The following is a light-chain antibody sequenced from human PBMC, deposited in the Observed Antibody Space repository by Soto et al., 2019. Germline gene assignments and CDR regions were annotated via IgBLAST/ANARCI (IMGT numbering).Light chain of an antibody. CDR3: QSYDSSIYV. CDR1: SSNIGAGYD. Sequence: QSVLPQPPSVSGAPGQRVTISCTGSSSNIGAGYDVHWYQQLPGTAPKLLIYGNSNRPSGVPDRFSGSKSGTSASLAITGLQAEDEADYYCQSYDSSIYVFGTGTKVTVL. V-gene: IGLV1-40*01. CDR2: GNS. J-gene: IGLJ1*01.